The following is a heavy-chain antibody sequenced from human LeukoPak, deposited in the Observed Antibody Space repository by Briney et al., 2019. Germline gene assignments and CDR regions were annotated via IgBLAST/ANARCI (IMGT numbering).Heavy chain of an antibody. J-gene: IGHJ3*02. CDR3: ALSRFDASDI. D-gene: IGHD2/OR15-2a*01. CDR2: IYTSGST. CDR1: GGSISSGSYY. Sequence: PSQTLSLTCTVSGGSISSGSYYWSWIRQPAGKGLEWIGRIYTSGSTNYNPSLKSRVTISVDTSKNQFSLKLSSVTAADTAVYYCALSRFDASDIWGQGTMVTVSS. V-gene: IGHV4-61*02.